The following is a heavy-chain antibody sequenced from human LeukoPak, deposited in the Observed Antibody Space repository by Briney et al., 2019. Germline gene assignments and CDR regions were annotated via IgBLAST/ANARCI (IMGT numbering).Heavy chain of an antibody. D-gene: IGHD6-13*01. Sequence: GGSLRLSCAASGFTFSSYSMNWVRQAPGKGLEWVSSISSSSSYIYYADSVKGRFTISRDNAKNSLYLQMNSLRAEDTAVYYCARDSSGYSSSWHVGYWGQGTLVTVSS. CDR3: ARDSSGYSSSWHVGY. V-gene: IGHV3-21*01. J-gene: IGHJ4*02. CDR2: ISSSSSYI. CDR1: GFTFSSYS.